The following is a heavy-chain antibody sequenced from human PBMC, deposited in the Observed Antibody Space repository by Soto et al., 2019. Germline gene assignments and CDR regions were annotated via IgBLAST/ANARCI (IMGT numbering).Heavy chain of an antibody. Sequence: SVKVSCNASGYTFTSNDINWVRQATGQGLEWMGWMNPKSGNTGYAQKFQERLIMTRNTSISTAYMELTSLTSEDTAMYYCARLGSPGAIYFDSWGLGTLVTVSS. V-gene: IGHV1-8*01. D-gene: IGHD3-10*01. J-gene: IGHJ4*02. CDR3: ARLGSPGAIYFDS. CDR2: MNPKSGNT. CDR1: GYTFTSND.